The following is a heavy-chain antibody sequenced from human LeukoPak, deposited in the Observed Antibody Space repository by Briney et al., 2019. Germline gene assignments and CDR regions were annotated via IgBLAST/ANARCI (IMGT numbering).Heavy chain of an antibody. CDR3: AARFRDGLDI. CDR2: ISGDGGST. J-gene: IGHJ3*02. Sequence: PGGSLRLSCAASGFPFSSSWVHWVRQAPGKGLVWVSRISGDGGSTEYADSVKGRFAISRDNAKSTLYLQMNSLRAEDTAVYYCAARFRDGLDIWGQGTMVTVSP. CDR1: GFPFSSSW. V-gene: IGHV3-74*01.